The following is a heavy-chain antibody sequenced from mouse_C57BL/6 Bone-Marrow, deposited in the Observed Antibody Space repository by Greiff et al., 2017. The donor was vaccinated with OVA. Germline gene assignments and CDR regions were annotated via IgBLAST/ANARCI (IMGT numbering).Heavy chain of an antibody. V-gene: IGHV1-69*01. CDR1: GYTFTSYW. CDR3: ARLRGAMDY. J-gene: IGHJ4*01. D-gene: IGHD1-1*01. CDR2: IDPSDSYT. Sequence: QVQLQQPGAELVMPGASVKLSCKASGYTFTSYWMHWVKQRPGQGLEWIGEIDPSDSYTNYNQKFKGKSTLTVDKSSSTAYMQLSSLTSEDSAVYYCARLRGAMDYWGQGTSVTVSS.